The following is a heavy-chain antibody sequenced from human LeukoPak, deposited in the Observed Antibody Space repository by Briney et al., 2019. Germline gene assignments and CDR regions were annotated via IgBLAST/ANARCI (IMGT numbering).Heavy chain of an antibody. CDR1: GGCMSSYY. V-gene: IGHV4-59*01. CDR2: SYYSGST. CDR3: ARVGVDWGSLTYMDV. Sequence: SETLTLTCTVSGGCMSSYYWSWIRQPPGKGLEWIGYSYYSGSTNYNPSLKSRVTISVDTSKNQFSLKLSSVTAADTAVYYCARVGVDWGSLTYMDVWGKGTTVTVSS. J-gene: IGHJ6*03. D-gene: IGHD3/OR15-3a*01.